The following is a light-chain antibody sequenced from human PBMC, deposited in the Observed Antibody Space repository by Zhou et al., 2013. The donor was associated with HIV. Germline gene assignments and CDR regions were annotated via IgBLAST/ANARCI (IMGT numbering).Light chain of an antibody. CDR3: QQSYSTPWT. CDR2: KAS. Sequence: DIQMTQSPSTLSAFVGDRVTITCRASKSFNNWLAWYLQKPGKAPKLLIYKASDLESGVPSRFSGSGSGTDFTLTISSLQPGDFASYYCQQSYSTPWTFGQGTKVEIK. J-gene: IGKJ1*01. V-gene: IGKV1-5*03. CDR1: KSFNNW.